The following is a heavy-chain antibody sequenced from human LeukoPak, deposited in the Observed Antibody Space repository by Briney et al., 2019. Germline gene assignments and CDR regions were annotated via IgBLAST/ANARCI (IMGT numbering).Heavy chain of an antibody. Sequence: ASVKVSCKASGYTFTGYYMHWVRQAPGQGLEWMGWINPNSGGTNYAQNFQGRVTMTRGTSISTAYMEVSRLRSDDTAVYYCARGYCGGDCYSAAFDYWGQGTLVTVSS. D-gene: IGHD2-21*02. J-gene: IGHJ4*02. CDR1: GYTFTGYY. V-gene: IGHV1-2*02. CDR3: ARGYCGGDCYSAAFDY. CDR2: INPNSGGT.